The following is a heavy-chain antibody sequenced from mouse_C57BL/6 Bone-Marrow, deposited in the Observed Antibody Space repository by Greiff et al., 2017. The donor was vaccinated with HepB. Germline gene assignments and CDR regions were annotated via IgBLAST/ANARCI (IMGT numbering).Heavy chain of an antibody. CDR2: IYPRSGNT. CDR1: GYTFTSYG. D-gene: IGHD1-1*01. J-gene: IGHJ3*01. V-gene: IGHV1-81*01. Sequence: QVQLQQSGAELARPGASVKLSCKASGYTFTSYGISWVKQRTGQGLEWIGEIYPRSGNTYYNEKFKGKATLTADKSASTAYMELRSLTSEDSAVYFCARDGSSPFAYWGQGTLVTVSA. CDR3: ARDGSSPFAY.